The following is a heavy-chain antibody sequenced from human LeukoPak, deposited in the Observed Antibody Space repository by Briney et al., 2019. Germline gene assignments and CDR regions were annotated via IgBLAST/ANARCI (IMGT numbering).Heavy chain of an antibody. CDR3: ARFGSKVQIRFLEWSLSLDI. J-gene: IGHJ3*02. V-gene: IGHV1-2*02. CDR1: GYTFTGYY. Sequence: ASVKVSCKASGYTFTGYYIHWVRQAPGQGLEWMGYINPNSGGTNYAQKFQGRVTMTRDTSTSTAYMELSRLRSDDTPVYYCARFGSKVQIRFLEWSLSLDIWGQGTMVTVSS. D-gene: IGHD3-3*01. CDR2: INPNSGGT.